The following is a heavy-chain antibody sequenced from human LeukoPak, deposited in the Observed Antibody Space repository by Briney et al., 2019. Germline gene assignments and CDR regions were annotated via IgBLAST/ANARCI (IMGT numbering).Heavy chain of an antibody. J-gene: IGHJ3*02. CDR3: ARVHTSFDAFDI. V-gene: IGHV4-59*01. D-gene: IGHD2-2*01. CDR2: IYYSGST. CDR1: GGSISSYY. Sequence: ASETLSLTCTVSGGSISSYYWSWIRQPPGKGLEWIGYIYYSGSTNYNPSLKSRVTISVDTSKNQFSLKLSSVTAADTAVYYCARVHTSFDAFDIWGQGTMVTVSS.